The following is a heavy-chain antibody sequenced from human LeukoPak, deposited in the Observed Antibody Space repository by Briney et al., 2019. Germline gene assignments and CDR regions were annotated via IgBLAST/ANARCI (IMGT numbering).Heavy chain of an antibody. CDR1: GFTFSSYG. CDR2: ISWDGGST. Sequence: GGSLRLSCAASGFTFSSYGMHWVRQAPGKGLEWVSLISWDGGSTYYADSVKGRFTISRDNSKNSLYLQMNSLRTEDTALYYCAKDSDGSLDYWGQGTLVTVSS. J-gene: IGHJ4*02. D-gene: IGHD3-10*01. V-gene: IGHV3-43*01. CDR3: AKDSDGSLDY.